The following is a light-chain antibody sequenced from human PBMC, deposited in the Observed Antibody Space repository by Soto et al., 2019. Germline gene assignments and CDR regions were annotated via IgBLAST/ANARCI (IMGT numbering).Light chain of an antibody. V-gene: IGLV1-44*01. CDR3: AAWDDSLNGHVV. Sequence: QAVVTQPPSASGTPGQRVTISCSGSSSNIGSNTVNWYQQLPGTAPKLLIYSNNQRPSGVPDRFSGSKSGTSASLAISGLQSEDKADYYCAAWDDSLNGHVVFGGGTKVTVL. CDR1: SSNIGSNT. CDR2: SNN. J-gene: IGLJ2*01.